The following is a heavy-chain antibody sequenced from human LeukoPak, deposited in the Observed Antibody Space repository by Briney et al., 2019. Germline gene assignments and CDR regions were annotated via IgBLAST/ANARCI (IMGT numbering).Heavy chain of an antibody. CDR1: GYTLSSFG. CDR3: ARVGDMEAFDI. J-gene: IGHJ3*02. Sequence: SGGSLRLSCAGSGYTLSSFGMVWVRQAPGKGLEWVTLMWYDGRNKYYADSVKGRFTISRDNSKNTVYLQMNSLRGEDTAVYYCARVGDMEAFDIWGQGTRVTVSS. CDR2: MWYDGRNK. V-gene: IGHV3-33*08. D-gene: IGHD3-16*01.